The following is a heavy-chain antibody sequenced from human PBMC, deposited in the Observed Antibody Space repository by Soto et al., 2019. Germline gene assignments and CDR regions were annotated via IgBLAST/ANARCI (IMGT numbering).Heavy chain of an antibody. CDR2: IYYSGST. CDR1: GGSISSSSYY. V-gene: IGHV4-39*01. CDR3: ASHCSGGSCYSDFDY. D-gene: IGHD2-15*01. J-gene: IGHJ4*02. Sequence: SETLSLTCTVSGGSISSSSYYWGWIRQPPGKGLEWIGSIYYSGSTYYNPSLKSRVTISVDTSKNQFSLKLRSVTAADTAVYYCASHCSGGSCYSDFDYWGQGTLVTVSS.